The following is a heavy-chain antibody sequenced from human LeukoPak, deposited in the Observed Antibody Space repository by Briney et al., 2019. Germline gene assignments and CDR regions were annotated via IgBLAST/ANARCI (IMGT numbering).Heavy chain of an antibody. V-gene: IGHV1-2*02. D-gene: IGHD2-15*01. CDR3: ARVSVVVAATRWFDP. CDR1: GYTFTGYY. Sequence: ASVKVSCKASGYTFTGYYMHWVRQAPGQGLEWMGWINPNSGGTNYAQKFQGRVTMTRDTSISTAYMELSRLRSDDTAVYYCARVSVVVAATRWFDPWGQGTLVAVSS. J-gene: IGHJ5*02. CDR2: INPNSGGT.